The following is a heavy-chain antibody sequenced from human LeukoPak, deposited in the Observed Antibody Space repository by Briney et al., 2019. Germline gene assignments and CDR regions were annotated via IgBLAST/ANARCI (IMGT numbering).Heavy chain of an antibody. CDR1: GFTFDDYA. V-gene: IGHV3-9*01. Sequence: GGSLRLSCAASGFTFDDYAMHWVRQAPGKGLEWVSGISWNSGSIGYADSVKGRFTISRDHAKNSLYLQMNSLRAEDTALYYCAKDNYDFWSGYLDYWGQGTLVTVSS. CDR3: AKDNYDFWSGYLDY. D-gene: IGHD3-3*01. CDR2: ISWNSGSI. J-gene: IGHJ4*02.